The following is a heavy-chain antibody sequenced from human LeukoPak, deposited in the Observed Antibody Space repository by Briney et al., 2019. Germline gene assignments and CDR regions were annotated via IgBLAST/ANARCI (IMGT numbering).Heavy chain of an antibody. V-gene: IGHV3-21*01. CDR3: ARVSIAVAGTGSDY. CDR2: ISSSSSYI. D-gene: IGHD6-19*01. J-gene: IGHJ4*02. Sequence: GGSLRLSCAASGFTFSSYSMNWVRQAPGKGLEWVSSISSSSSYIYYADSVKGRFTISRDNAKNSLYLQMNSLRAEDTAVYYCARVSIAVAGTGSDYWGQGTLVTVSS. CDR1: GFTFSSYS.